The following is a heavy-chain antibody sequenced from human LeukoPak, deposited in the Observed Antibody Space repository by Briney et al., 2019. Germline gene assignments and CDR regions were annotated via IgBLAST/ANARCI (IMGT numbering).Heavy chain of an antibody. J-gene: IGHJ4*02. CDR3: ARDPYSSGWYPYYFDY. CDR2: ISSSSSTI. CDR1: GFTFSSYS. V-gene: IGHV3-48*02. D-gene: IGHD6-19*01. Sequence: GGSLRLSCAASGFTFSSYSMNWVRQAPGKGLEWVSYISSSSSTIYYADSVKGRFTISRDNAKNSLYLQMNSLRDEDTAAYYCARDPYSSGWYPYYFDYWGQGTLVTVSS.